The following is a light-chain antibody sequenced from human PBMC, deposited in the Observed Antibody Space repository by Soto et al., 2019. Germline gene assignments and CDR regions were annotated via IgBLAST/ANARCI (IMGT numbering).Light chain of an antibody. CDR3: QSYDSSLSGSV. Sequence: QPPSVSGAPGQRVTISCTGSSSNIGAGYDVHWYQQLPGTAPKLLIYGNSNRPSGVPDRFSGSKSGTSASLAITGLQAEDEADYYCQSYDSSLSGSVFGGGTKLTVL. J-gene: IGLJ2*01. CDR2: GNS. V-gene: IGLV1-40*01. CDR1: SSNIGAGYD.